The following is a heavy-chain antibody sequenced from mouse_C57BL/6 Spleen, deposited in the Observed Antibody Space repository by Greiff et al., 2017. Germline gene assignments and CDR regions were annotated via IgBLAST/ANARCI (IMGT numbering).Heavy chain of an antibody. CDR2: IWRGGST. Sequence: VKLVESGPGLVQPSQSLSITCTVSGFSLTSYGVHWVRQSPGKGLEWLGVIWRGGSTDYNAAFMSRLSITKDNSKSQVFFKMNRLQADDTAIYYCANITGNGDYAMDYWGQGTSVTVSS. D-gene: IGHD4-1*01. V-gene: IGHV2-5*01. CDR3: ANITGNGDYAMDY. J-gene: IGHJ4*01. CDR1: GFSLTSYG.